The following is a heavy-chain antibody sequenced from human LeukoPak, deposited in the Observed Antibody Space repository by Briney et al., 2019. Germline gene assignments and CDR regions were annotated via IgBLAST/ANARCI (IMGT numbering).Heavy chain of an antibody. Sequence: PGGSLRLSCAASGFTFSTYAMFWVRQAPGKGLEYVSAISNNGVGTYYANSVKGRFTISRDNSKNTLYLQVGSLRAEDMAVYYCARAQGSSGSPDYWGLGTLVSVSS. CDR1: GFTFSTYA. J-gene: IGHJ4*02. CDR3: ARAQGSSGSPDY. CDR2: ISNNGVGT. D-gene: IGHD3-22*01. V-gene: IGHV3-64*01.